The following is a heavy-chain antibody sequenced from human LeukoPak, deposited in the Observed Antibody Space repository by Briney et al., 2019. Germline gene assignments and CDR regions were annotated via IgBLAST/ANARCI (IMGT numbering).Heavy chain of an antibody. CDR3: AKDPNDSSGPWVY. CDR1: GFTFSSYG. V-gene: IGHV3-30*02. J-gene: IGHJ4*02. CDR2: IRYDGSNK. D-gene: IGHD3-22*01. Sequence: GGSLRLSCAASGFTFSSYGMHWVRQAPGKGLEWVAFIRYDGSNKYYADSVKGRFTISRDNSKNTLYLQMNSLRAEDTAVYYCAKDPNDSSGPWVYWGQGTLVTVSS.